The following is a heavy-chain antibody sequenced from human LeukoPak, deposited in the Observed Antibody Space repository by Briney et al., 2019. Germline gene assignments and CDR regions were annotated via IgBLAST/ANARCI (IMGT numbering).Heavy chain of an antibody. CDR1: GYTFTIYD. Sequence: GSVKVSCKATGYTFTIYDINWVRQAAGQGLAWMGWMNPDSGNTDFAQKFQGRVTMTRNTSISTAYMELSSLTSEDTAVYYCAVHLPGDYLDPWGQGTLVTVSS. CDR2: MNPDSGNT. CDR3: AVHLPGDYLDP. D-gene: IGHD4-17*01. V-gene: IGHV1-8*01. J-gene: IGHJ5*02.